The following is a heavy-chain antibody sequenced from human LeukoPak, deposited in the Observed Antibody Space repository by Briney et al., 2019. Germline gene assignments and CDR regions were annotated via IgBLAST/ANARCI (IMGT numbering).Heavy chain of an antibody. CDR1: GFTFSSYS. Sequence: GGSLRLSCAASGFTFSSYSMNWVRQAPGKGLEWVSSISTSSSYINYADSVKGRFTISRDNAKKSLYLQMNSLRAEDTDVYYCARVYQGVSLFDGIDYWGQGTLVTVSS. V-gene: IGHV3-21*01. CDR3: ARVYQGVSLFDGIDY. CDR2: ISTSSSYI. J-gene: IGHJ4*02. D-gene: IGHD3-10*01.